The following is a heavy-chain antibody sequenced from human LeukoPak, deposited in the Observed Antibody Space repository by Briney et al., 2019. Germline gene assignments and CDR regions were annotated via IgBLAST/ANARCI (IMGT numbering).Heavy chain of an antibody. Sequence: ASVKVSCKASGYTFTACHMHWVRQAPGQGLEWMGWINPNSGDTNYSQKFQGRVTMTRDTSISTAYMELSRLRSDDTAVYYCARGRAAAGPQYFQHWGQGTLVTVSS. J-gene: IGHJ1*01. CDR3: ARGRAAAGPQYFQH. CDR2: INPNSGDT. CDR1: GYTFTACH. D-gene: IGHD6-13*01. V-gene: IGHV1-2*02.